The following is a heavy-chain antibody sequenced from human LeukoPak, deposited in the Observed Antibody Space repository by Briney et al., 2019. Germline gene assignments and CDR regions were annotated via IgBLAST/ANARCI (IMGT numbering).Heavy chain of an antibody. V-gene: IGHV3-23*01. Sequence: GGSLRLSCAASGSTFNNYAMIWVSQAPGKGLEWVSVISGSGNSTYYADSVKGRFTISRDNSKNTLYLQMNSLRGEDTAVYHCVKDNSNWYWYFDLWGRGTLVTVYS. CDR3: VKDNSNWYWYFDL. J-gene: IGHJ2*01. D-gene: IGHD1-1*01. CDR2: ISGSGNST. CDR1: GSTFNNYA.